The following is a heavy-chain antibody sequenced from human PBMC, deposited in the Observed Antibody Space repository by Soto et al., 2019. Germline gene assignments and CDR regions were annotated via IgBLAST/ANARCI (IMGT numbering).Heavy chain of an antibody. CDR2: ISGSGVRT. CDR1: GFIFRNYA. J-gene: IGHJ5*01. D-gene: IGHD6-6*01. V-gene: IGHV3-23*01. CDR3: AKDHAREQFVRGENWFDS. Sequence: GGSLRLSCSASGFIFRNYAMSWARQAPGKGLEWVSTISGSGVRTYYADSVKGRFTISRDNSKNTLDLQMNNLRVEDTAIYYCAKDHAREQFVRGENWFDSWGQGTLVTVSS.